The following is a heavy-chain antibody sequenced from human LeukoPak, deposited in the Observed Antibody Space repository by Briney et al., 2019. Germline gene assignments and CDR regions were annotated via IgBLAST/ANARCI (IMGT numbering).Heavy chain of an antibody. CDR1: GFTFNTYG. J-gene: IGHJ4*02. Sequence: RTGGSLRLSCAASGFTFNTYGVSWVRQAPGKGLEWVSGISGSGGATYYADSVKGRFTISRDDPHNTLYLQMNSLRAEDTAVYFCARGGVDYYGSGTYYLMYYFDYWGQGALVTVSS. V-gene: IGHV3-23*01. D-gene: IGHD3-10*01. CDR3: ARGGVDYYGSGTYYLMYYFDY. CDR2: ISGSGGAT.